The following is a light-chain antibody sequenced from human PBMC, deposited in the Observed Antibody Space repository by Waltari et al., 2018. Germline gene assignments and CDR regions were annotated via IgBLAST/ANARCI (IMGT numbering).Light chain of an antibody. CDR1: QSVSSY. CDR2: DAS. J-gene: IGKJ4*01. V-gene: IGKV3-11*01. Sequence: EIVFTQSPATLSVSPGDRATLSCRASQSVSSYLAWYQQKPGQAPRLLLYDASNRAAGIPARFSGSGSGTDFTLTISSLEPEDFAVYYCQQRDSLLVTFGGGTKVQI. CDR3: QQRDSLLVT.